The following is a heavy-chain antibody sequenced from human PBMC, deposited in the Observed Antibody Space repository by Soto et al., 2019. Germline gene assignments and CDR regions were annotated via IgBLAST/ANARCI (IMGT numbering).Heavy chain of an antibody. Sequence: EVQLVESGGGLVQPGGSLRLSCGVSGFTFGDYWMTWVRQAPGKGLEWVANMSQDGNERFYVDSVKGRFTISRDNAKNSLYLQMNSLRAEDTAVYYCASLRISYAVDVWGQGTTVTVSS. CDR2: MSQDGNER. J-gene: IGHJ6*02. CDR1: GFTFGDYW. V-gene: IGHV3-7*05. D-gene: IGHD3-10*01. CDR3: ASLRISYAVDV.